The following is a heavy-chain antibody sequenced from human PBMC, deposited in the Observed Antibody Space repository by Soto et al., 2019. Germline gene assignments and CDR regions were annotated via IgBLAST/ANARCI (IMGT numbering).Heavy chain of an antibody. Sequence: SETLSLTCAVYGGSFSGYYWSWIRQPPGKGLEWIGEINHSGSTNYNPSLKSRVTISVDTSKNQFSLKLSSVTAADTAVYYCARAASMVRGVIKYGMDVWGQGTTVTVSS. CDR3: ARAASMVRGVIKYGMDV. J-gene: IGHJ6*02. D-gene: IGHD3-10*01. V-gene: IGHV4-34*01. CDR1: GGSFSGYY. CDR2: INHSGST.